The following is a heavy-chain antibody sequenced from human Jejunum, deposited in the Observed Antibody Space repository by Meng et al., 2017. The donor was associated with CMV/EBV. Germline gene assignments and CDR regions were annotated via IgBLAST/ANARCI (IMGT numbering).Heavy chain of an antibody. CDR2: INPDGTTT. CDR1: GFTLDIYW. D-gene: IGHD3-3*01. J-gene: IGHJ4*02. V-gene: IGHV3-74*01. CDR3: ARDWSGYIDY. Sequence: GAAAGFTLDIYWMHGVRKAQGKGLVWVSRINPDGTTTNYADSVKGRFTISRDNAKNTLYLQMSGLRVEDTAVYYCARDWSGYIDYWGQGNLVTVS.